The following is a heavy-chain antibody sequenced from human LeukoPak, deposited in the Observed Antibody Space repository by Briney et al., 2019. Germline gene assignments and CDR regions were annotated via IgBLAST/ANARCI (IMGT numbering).Heavy chain of an antibody. D-gene: IGHD2-8*02. CDR1: GYTFTSYY. V-gene: IGHV1-46*01. CDR3: AREESGGYFDY. CDR2: SNPSGVGT. Sequence: ASVKVSCKASGYTFTSYYMHSVRQAPGQGLEWMGVSNPSGVGTNYAQKFQGRVTMTRDTSTTTVYMELSSLRSEDTAVYYCAREESGGYFDYWGQGTLVTVSS. J-gene: IGHJ4*02.